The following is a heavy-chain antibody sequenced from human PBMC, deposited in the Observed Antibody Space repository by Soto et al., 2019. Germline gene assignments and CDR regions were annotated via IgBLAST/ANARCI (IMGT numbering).Heavy chain of an antibody. CDR3: ARVSIVVVVAAPANDAFDI. V-gene: IGHV4-34*01. CDR1: GGSFSGYY. D-gene: IGHD2-15*01. Sequence: SETLSLTCAVYGGSFSGYYWSWIRQPPGKGLEWIGEINHSGSTNYNPSLKSRVTISVDTSKNQFSLKLSSVTAADTAVYYCARVSIVVVVAAPANDAFDIWGKGTMVTVSS. J-gene: IGHJ3*02. CDR2: INHSGST.